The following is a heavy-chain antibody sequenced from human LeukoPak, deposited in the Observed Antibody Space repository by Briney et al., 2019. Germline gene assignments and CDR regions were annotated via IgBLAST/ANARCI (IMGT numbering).Heavy chain of an antibody. V-gene: IGHV5-51*01. D-gene: IGHD3/OR15-3a*01. CDR3: ARRLPGLAAGGNWFDP. CDR2: IYPGDSDT. Sequence: GESLKISCKGSGSSFTSYWIGWVRQIPGKGLEWMGIIYPGDSDTRYSPSFQGQVPISADKSLSTAYLQWSSLKASDTAMYYCARRLPGLAAGGNWFDPWGQGTLVTVSS. CDR1: GSSFTSYW. J-gene: IGHJ5*02.